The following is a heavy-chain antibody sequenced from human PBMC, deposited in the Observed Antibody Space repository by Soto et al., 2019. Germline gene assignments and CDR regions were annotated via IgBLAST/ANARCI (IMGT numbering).Heavy chain of an antibody. V-gene: IGHV3-23*01. J-gene: IGHJ4*02. CDR3: VKSDRKDF. CDR2: ISPSGGDT. CDR1: GFTFSIYA. Sequence: GGSLRLSCEASGFTFSIYAMSWVRQAPGKGLEWVSAISPSGGDTYYADSVTGRFTISRDNSRDTLYLQMNSLRADDTAVYYCVKSDRKDFWGQGTLVTVSS. D-gene: IGHD2-15*01.